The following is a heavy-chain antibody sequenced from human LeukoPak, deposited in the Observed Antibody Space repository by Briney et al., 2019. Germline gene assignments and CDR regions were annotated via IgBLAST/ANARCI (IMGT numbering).Heavy chain of an antibody. J-gene: IGHJ4*02. CDR1: GYSFTGFY. CDR2: INPNSGGT. V-gene: IGHV1-2*02. Sequence: ASVKVSSKASGYSFTGFYMYCVGHAPGQGVGGMGWINPNSGGTNYAQKFQGSVTMTTDTSTSTAYMELRTLRADDTGVYYFGRDEDYFDYWGQGTLVTVSS. CDR3: GRDEDYFDY.